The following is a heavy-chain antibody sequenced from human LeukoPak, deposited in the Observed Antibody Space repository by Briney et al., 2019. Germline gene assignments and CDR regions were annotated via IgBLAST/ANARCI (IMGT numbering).Heavy chain of an antibody. CDR2: ISGSGGST. Sequence: GGSLRLSCAASGFTFSSYAMSWVRQASGKGLEWVSAISGSGGSTYYADSVKGRFTISRDNSKNTLYLQMNSLRAEDTAVYYCAKDLADYVWGSCLDYWGQGTLVTVSS. CDR1: GFTFSSYA. D-gene: IGHD3-16*01. CDR3: AKDLADYVWGSCLDY. V-gene: IGHV3-23*01. J-gene: IGHJ4*02.